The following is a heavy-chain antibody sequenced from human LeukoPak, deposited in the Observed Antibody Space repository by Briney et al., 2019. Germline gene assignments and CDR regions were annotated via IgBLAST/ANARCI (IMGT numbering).Heavy chain of an antibody. D-gene: IGHD3-10*01. CDR1: GGSISNYY. V-gene: IGHV4-59*12. CDR3: ARGVLWFGEAIYYFDY. J-gene: IGHJ4*02. Sequence: PSETLSLTCTVSGGSISNYYWSWIRQTPGKGLEWIGYVHNSGSTKYNPSLKSPVSISVDTSKNQFSLKLSSVTAADTAVYYCARGVLWFGEAIYYFDYWGQGTLVTVSS. CDR2: VHNSGST.